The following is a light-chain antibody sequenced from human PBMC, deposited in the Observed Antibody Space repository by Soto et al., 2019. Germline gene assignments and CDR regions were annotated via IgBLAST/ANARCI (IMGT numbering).Light chain of an antibody. V-gene: IGKV3-20*01. Sequence: EIVLTQSPGTLSLSPGDRATLSCRASQSVSSSYLAWYQQKPGQSPRLLIYGASSRATGIPDRFSGSGSGTDFTFTISRLEPEDFAVYYCQQYGSSPPVTFGGGTKVEIK. J-gene: IGKJ4*01. CDR1: QSVSSSY. CDR2: GAS. CDR3: QQYGSSPPVT.